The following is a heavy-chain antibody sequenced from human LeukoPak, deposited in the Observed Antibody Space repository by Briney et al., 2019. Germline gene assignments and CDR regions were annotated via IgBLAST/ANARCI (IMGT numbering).Heavy chain of an antibody. V-gene: IGHV4-34*01. CDR3: ARPRFRSYYNY. D-gene: IGHD3-3*01. CDR1: GGSFSGYY. CDR2: INHSGST. J-gene: IGHJ4*02. Sequence: PSETLSLTCAVYGGSFSGYYWSWIRQPPGKGLEWIGEINHSGSTNYNPSLKSRVTISVDTSKNQFSLKLSSVTAADTAVYYCARPRFRSYYNYWGQGTLVTVSS.